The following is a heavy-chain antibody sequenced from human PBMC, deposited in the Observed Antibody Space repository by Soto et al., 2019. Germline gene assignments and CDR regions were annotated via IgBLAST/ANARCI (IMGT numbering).Heavy chain of an antibody. V-gene: IGHV3-30-3*01. D-gene: IGHD2-15*01. CDR2: ISCDGSKK. Sequence: QVHLAESGGGVVQPGRSLRLSCLASGFTFSSHAVHWVRQAPGKGLEWVAVISCDGSKKHYADSVKGRFTISRDNSKNTLYLQMNSLSAEDTAVYSCASWGGSGGSCYWCPFDFWGQGTLVTVSS. J-gene: IGHJ4*02. CDR3: ASWGGSGGSCYWCPFDF. CDR1: GFTFSSHA.